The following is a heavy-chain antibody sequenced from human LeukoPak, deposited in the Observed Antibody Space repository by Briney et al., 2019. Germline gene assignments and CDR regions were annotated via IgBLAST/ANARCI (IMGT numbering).Heavy chain of an antibody. CDR2: ISGSGGST. CDR1: GFTFNRNA. D-gene: IGHD6-19*01. Sequence: GGSLRLSCAASGFTFNRNAISWVRQAPGKGLEWVSAISGSGGSTYYADSVKGRFTISRDNSKNTLYLQMNSLRAEDTAVYYCAKGSGWYVGYFDYWGQGTLVTVSS. CDR3: AKGSGWYVGYFDY. V-gene: IGHV3-23*01. J-gene: IGHJ4*02.